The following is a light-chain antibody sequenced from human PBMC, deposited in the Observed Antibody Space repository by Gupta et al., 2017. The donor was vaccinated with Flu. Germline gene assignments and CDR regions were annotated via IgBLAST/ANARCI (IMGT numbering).Light chain of an antibody. V-gene: IGKV1-39*01. CDR2: AAS. Sequence: PSSLSASVGDRVTITCRASQSITNYLNWYQQKPGKAPNLLIFAASSLQSGVPSRFSGSGSGTDFTLTISSLQPEDFATYYCQQSYSAPRTFGGGTKVEIK. CDR3: QQSYSAPRT. J-gene: IGKJ4*01. CDR1: QSITNY.